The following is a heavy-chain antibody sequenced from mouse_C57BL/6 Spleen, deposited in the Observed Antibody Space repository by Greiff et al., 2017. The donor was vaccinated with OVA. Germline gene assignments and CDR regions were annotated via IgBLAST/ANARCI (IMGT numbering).Heavy chain of an antibody. V-gene: IGHV5-4*01. CDR2: ISDGGSYT. J-gene: IGHJ1*03. D-gene: IGHD2-4*01. CDR3: ARDRGSTMTHWYFDV. CDR1: GFTFSSYA. Sequence: EVKLVESGGGLVKPGGSLKLSCAASGFTFSSYAMSWVRQTQEKRLEWVATISDGGSYTYYPDNVKGRFTISRDNAKNNLYLQMSHLKSEDTAMYYCARDRGSTMTHWYFDVWGTGTTVTVSS.